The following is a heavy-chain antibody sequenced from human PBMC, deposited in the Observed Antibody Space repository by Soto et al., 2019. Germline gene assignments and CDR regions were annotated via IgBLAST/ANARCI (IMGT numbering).Heavy chain of an antibody. CDR1: GFTFSDYY. Sequence: QVQLVESGGDLVKPGGSLRLSCAASGFTFSDYYMSWIRQAPGKGLEWVSFIGSSSSYTNYADSVKGRFTISRDNAKNSLYMQTNSLRANDTAVDYCAGRRPTSYFNYWGQGTLVTVSA. CDR3: AGRRPTSYFNY. CDR2: IGSSSSYT. V-gene: IGHV3-11*05. D-gene: IGHD3-9*01. J-gene: IGHJ4*02.